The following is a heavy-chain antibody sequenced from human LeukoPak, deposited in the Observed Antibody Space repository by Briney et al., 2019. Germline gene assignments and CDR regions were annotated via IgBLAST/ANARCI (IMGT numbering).Heavy chain of an antibody. CDR3: AILGIAVAGTGY. J-gene: IGHJ4*02. V-gene: IGHV3-48*04. D-gene: IGHD6-19*01. Sequence: GGSLRLSCAASGFTFSSYSMNWVRQAPGKGLEWVSYISSSSTIYYADSVKGRFTISRDNAKNSLYLQMNSLRAEDTAVYYCAILGIAVAGTGYWGQGTLVTVSS. CDR1: GFTFSSYS. CDR2: ISSSSTI.